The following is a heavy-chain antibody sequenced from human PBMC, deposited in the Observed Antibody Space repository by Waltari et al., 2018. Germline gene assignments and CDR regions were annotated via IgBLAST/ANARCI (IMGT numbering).Heavy chain of an antibody. J-gene: IGHJ4*02. Sequence: QVQLQQWGAGLLKPSETRSLTCAVYGGSFSGYYWNWIRQSPGKGLEGIGEINHSGSTNYNPSLKSRVTISVDTSKNQFSLKVSSVTAADTAVYYCARQFSSGWYSEYWGQGTLVTVSS. D-gene: IGHD6-19*01. CDR2: INHSGST. CDR3: ARQFSSGWYSEY. V-gene: IGHV4-34*01. CDR1: GGSFSGYY.